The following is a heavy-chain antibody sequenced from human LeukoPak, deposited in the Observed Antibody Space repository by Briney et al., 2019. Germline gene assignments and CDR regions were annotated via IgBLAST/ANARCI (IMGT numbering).Heavy chain of an antibody. J-gene: IGHJ4*02. CDR2: IYHSGST. CDR3: XXXXXXAPGNFDY. V-gene: IGHV4-30-2*01. CDR1: GGSISSGGYS. Sequence: SETLSLTCAVSGGSISSGGYSWSWIRQPPGKGLEWIGYIYHSGSTYYNPSLKSRVTISVDRSKNQFSLKLSSVTAADTAVYXXXXXXXXAPGNFDYWGQGTLVTVSS.